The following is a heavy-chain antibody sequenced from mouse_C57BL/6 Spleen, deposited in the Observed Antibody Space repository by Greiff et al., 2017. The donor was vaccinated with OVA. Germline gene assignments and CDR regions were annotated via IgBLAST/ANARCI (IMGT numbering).Heavy chain of an antibody. Sequence: VKLQQPGAELVKPGASVKMSCKASGYTFTSYWITWVKQRPGQGLEWIGDIYPGSGSTNYNEKFKSKATLTVDTSSSTAYMQLSSLTSEDSAVYDCARRSSGYPWFAYWGQGTLVTVSA. D-gene: IGHD3-2*02. CDR3: ARRSSGYPWFAY. CDR2: IYPGSGST. CDR1: GYTFTSYW. V-gene: IGHV1-55*01. J-gene: IGHJ3*01.